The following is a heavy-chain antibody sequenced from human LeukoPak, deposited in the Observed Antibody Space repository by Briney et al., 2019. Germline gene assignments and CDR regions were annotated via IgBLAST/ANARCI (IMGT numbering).Heavy chain of an antibody. CDR1: GYTLTELS. CDR3: ATEGKMVRGVYTDY. D-gene: IGHD3-10*01. J-gene: IGHJ4*02. CDR2: FDPADGET. Sequence: ASVKVSCKVSGYTLTELSMNWVRQAPGKGFEWMGRFDPADGETIYAQKFQGRVTMTADTSTDTVYMGLSSLRSEVTAVYYCATEGKMVRGVYTDYWGQGTLVTVSS. V-gene: IGHV1-24*01.